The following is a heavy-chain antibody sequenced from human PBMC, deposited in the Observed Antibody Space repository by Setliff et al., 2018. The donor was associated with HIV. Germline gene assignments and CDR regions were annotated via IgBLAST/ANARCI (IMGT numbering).Heavy chain of an antibody. CDR1: GYSFTSHW. J-gene: IGHJ4*02. CDR3: VRSGRVGELYGF. CDR2: ISPTDSAT. V-gene: IGHV5-51*01. D-gene: IGHD1-1*01. Sequence: GESLKISCRYYGYSFTSHWIGWVRQMPGKGLEWVGVISPTDSATTYSPAFQGQVSVSVDLSTSTAFLEWNNLRASDTATYYCVRSGRVGELYGFWGQGTPVTVSS.